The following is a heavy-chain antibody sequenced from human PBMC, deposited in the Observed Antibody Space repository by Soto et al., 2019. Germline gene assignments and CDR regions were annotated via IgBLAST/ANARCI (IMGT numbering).Heavy chain of an antibody. Sequence: SETLSLTCTVSGVSISSGGYNWSWIRQPPWKALEWIGAINYSWTTYYNPPLKSRVTIAVDTLKNQFSLKLSSVTAADTAVYYCAREMRAASDALDIWGQGTMVTVSS. J-gene: IGHJ3*02. CDR3: AREMRAASDALDI. V-gene: IGHV4-31*03. D-gene: IGHD6-6*01. CDR1: GVSISSGGYN. CDR2: INYSWTT.